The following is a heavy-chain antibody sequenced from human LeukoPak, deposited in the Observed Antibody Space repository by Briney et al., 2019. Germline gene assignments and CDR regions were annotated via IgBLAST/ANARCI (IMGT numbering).Heavy chain of an antibody. CDR1: GGSISSYY. CDR2: IYYSGST. Sequence: PSETLSLTCTVSGGSISSYYWSWLRQPPGKGLEWIGYIYYSGSTNYNPSLTSRVTISVNTTKNQYSQTLRSVTAAATAVSYYARTLCSCGSCYCDYWGQGTLVTVSS. D-gene: IGHD2-15*01. CDR3: ARTLCSCGSCYCDY. J-gene: IGHJ4*02. V-gene: IGHV4-59*01.